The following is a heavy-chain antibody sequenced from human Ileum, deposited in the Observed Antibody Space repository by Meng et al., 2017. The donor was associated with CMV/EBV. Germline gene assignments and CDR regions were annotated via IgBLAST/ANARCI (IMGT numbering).Heavy chain of an antibody. D-gene: IGHD4-17*01. CDR3: ARDGVYGDPSGS. Sequence: QVHLGQSGAEVKKPGASVKVSCKGSGYTFTNFAISWVRQAPGQGLEWMGWISTYNGETKLAQKFTDRVTMTRDTSTSTAYMELRSLRSDDTAVYYCARDGVYGDPSGSWGQGTLVTVSS. V-gene: IGHV1-18*01. CDR1: GYTFTNFA. CDR2: ISTYNGET. J-gene: IGHJ5*02.